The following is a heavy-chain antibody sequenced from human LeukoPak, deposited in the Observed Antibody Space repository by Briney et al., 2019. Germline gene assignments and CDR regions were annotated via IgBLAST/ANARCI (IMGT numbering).Heavy chain of an antibody. Sequence: GASVTVSCKASGYTFTSYGISWVRQAPGQGLEWMGWISAYNGNTNYAQKLQGRVTMTTDTSTSTAYMELRSLRSDDTAVYYCARDVPIVVVIASSGSFDPWGQGTLVTVSS. V-gene: IGHV1-18*01. D-gene: IGHD2-21*01. CDR2: ISAYNGNT. CDR1: GYTFTSYG. CDR3: ARDVPIVVVIASSGSFDP. J-gene: IGHJ5*02.